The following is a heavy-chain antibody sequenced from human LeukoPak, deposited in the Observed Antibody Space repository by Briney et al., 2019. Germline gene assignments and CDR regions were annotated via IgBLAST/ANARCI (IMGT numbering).Heavy chain of an antibody. V-gene: IGHV1-2*02. CDR2: INPNSGGT. J-gene: IGHJ6*03. Sequence: ASVKVSCKASGYTFTSYYMHWVRQAPGQGLEWMGWINPNSGGTNYAQKCQGRVTMTRDTSISTAYMELSRLRSDDTAVYYCAREGTYYYYYMDVWGKGTTVTVSS. D-gene: IGHD1-1*01. CDR3: AREGTYYYYYMDV. CDR1: GYTFTSYY.